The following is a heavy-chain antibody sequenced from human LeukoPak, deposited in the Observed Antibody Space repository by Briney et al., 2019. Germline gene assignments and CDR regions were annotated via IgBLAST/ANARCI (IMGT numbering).Heavy chain of an antibody. CDR2: IYYSGST. Sequence: SETLSLTCTVSGGSISSSTYYWGWIRQPPGKGLEWIGGIYYSGSTYYNPSLKSRVTISVDTSNNQFSLKLSSVTVADTAVYYCARSFYHKYFDYWGQGTLVTVSS. CDR1: GGSISSSTYY. V-gene: IGHV4-39*01. D-gene: IGHD5/OR15-5a*01. J-gene: IGHJ4*02. CDR3: ARSFYHKYFDY.